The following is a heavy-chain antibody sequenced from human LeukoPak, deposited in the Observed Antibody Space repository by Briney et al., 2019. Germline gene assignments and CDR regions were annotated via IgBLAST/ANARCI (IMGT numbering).Heavy chain of an antibody. V-gene: IGHV3-74*01. J-gene: IGHJ4*02. CDR1: GFTFSRYW. CDR2: INRDGSII. D-gene: IGHD1-26*01. CDR3: ARNGLGEWELLHV. Sequence: GGSLRLSCAASGFTFSRYWMHWVRQVPGKGLVWVSRINRDGSIISYADFVRGRFTISRDNAKNTLYLQMNGLRAEDTAVYYCARNGLGEWELLHVWGQGTLVTVSS.